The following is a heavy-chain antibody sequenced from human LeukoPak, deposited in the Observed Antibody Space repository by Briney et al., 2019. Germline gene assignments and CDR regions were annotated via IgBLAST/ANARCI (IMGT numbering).Heavy chain of an antibody. CDR1: GFTFSSYS. CDR3: ARESDSFWSGYALQH. J-gene: IGHJ1*01. Sequence: GGSLRLSCAASGFTFSSYSMNWVRQAPGKGLEWVSSISSSSSYIYYADSVKGRFTISRDNAKNSLYLQMNSLRAEDTAVYYCARESDSFWSGYALQHWGQGTLVTVSS. D-gene: IGHD3-3*01. CDR2: ISSSSSYI. V-gene: IGHV3-21*01.